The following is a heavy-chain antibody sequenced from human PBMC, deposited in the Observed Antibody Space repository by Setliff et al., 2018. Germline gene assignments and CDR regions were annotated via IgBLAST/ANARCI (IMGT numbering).Heavy chain of an antibody. CDR2: INHSGSG. J-gene: IGHJ5*02. V-gene: IGHV4-34*01. CDR3: ARYIPSAGCFDP. D-gene: IGHD2-21*01. CDR1: GGSFDTYY. Sequence: SETLSLTCNVYGGSFDTYYWSRIRQPPGKGLEWFGEINHSGSGDYNPSLKSRVTISVDTSKKQFSLMLTSVTAADTAVYYCARYIPSAGCFDPWGQGALVTVSS.